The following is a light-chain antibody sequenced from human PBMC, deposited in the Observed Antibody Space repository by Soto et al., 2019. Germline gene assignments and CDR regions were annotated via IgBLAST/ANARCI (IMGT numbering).Light chain of an antibody. J-gene: IGKJ1*01. CDR2: AAS. Sequence: EIVMTQSPAALSVSPGERVILSCRASQSVNTNLAWYQQRPGQAPRVLIYAASTRATGIADRFSGSGSGTDFTLTISSLQPEDIGLYYCQEYNDWPRGTFGQGTKVDIK. CDR3: QEYNDWPRGT. CDR1: QSVNTN. V-gene: IGKV3-15*01.